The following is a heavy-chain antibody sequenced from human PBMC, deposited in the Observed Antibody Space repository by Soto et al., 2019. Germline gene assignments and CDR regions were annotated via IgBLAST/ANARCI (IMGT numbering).Heavy chain of an antibody. J-gene: IGHJ4*02. CDR3: ARVYRTSWYAYDN. CDR2: INSDGSST. Sequence: EVHLVESGGGSVQPGGSLRLSCAASGFTFNDYWMHWVRQGPGKGLLWVSRINSDGSSTSYADSVKGRFTISRDNAKNTVYLQMNSLRAEDTAVYYCARVYRTSWYAYDNWGQGTLVTVSS. CDR1: GFTFNDYW. V-gene: IGHV3-74*01. D-gene: IGHD6-13*01.